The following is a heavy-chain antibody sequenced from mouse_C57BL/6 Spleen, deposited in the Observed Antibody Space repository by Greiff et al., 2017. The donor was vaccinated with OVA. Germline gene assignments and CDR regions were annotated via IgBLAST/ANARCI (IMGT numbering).Heavy chain of an antibody. Sequence: QVQLQQSGAELVRPGTSVKVSCKASGYAFTNYLIEWVKQRPGQGLEWIGVINPGSGGTNYNEKFKGKATLTADKSSSTAYMQLSSLTSEDSAVYFCAREENDYGEVYFDYWGQGTTLTVSS. D-gene: IGHD2-4*01. V-gene: IGHV1-54*01. J-gene: IGHJ2*01. CDR2: INPGSGGT. CDR3: AREENDYGEVYFDY. CDR1: GYAFTNYL.